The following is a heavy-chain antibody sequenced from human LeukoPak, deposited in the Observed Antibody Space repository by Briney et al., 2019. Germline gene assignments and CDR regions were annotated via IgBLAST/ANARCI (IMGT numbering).Heavy chain of an antibody. CDR2: IGTAGDT. J-gene: IGHJ3*02. CDR1: GFTFSSYD. V-gene: IGHV3-13*01. CDR3: ARAGLRDDAFDI. D-gene: IGHD5-24*01. Sequence: GGSLRLSCAASGFTFSSYDMHWVRRATGKGLEWVSAIGTAGDTYYPGSVKGRFTISRENAKNSLYLQMNSLRAGDTAVYYCARAGLRDDAFDIWGQGTMVTVSS.